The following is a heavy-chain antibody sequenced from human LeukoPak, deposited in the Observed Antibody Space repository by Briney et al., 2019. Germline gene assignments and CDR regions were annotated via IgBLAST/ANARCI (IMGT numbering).Heavy chain of an antibody. J-gene: IGHJ5*02. V-gene: IGHV1-2*02. CDR3: ARATSGLEWLLNWFDP. CDR2: INPNSGGT. CDR1: GYTFTGYY. D-gene: IGHD3-3*01. Sequence: ASAKVSCKASGYTFTGYYMHWVRQAPGQGLEWMGWINPNSGGTNYAQKFQGRVTMTRDTSISTAYMELSRLRSDDTAVYYCARATSGLEWLLNWFDPWGQGTLVTVSS.